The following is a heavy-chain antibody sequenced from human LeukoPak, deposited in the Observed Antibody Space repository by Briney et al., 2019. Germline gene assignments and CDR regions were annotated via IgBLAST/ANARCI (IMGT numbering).Heavy chain of an antibody. CDR2: IKQDGSQR. J-gene: IGHJ4*02. CDR3: ARRGGSSSRRSPIDY. CDR1: GYTFSDYW. D-gene: IGHD6-6*01. V-gene: IGHV3-7*01. Sequence: GGSLRLSCTASGYTFSDYWMTWVRQAPGKGPEWVANIKQDGSQRYYVDSVRGRFTISRDNAKNSLFLQMNGLRAEDTAVYYCARRGGSSSRRSPIDYWGQGTLVTVSS.